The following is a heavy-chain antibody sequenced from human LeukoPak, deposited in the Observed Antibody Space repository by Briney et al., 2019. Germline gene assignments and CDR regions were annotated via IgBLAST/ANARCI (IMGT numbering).Heavy chain of an antibody. CDR1: GFTFTTYW. Sequence: GGSLRLSCAAAGFTFTTYWVHWVRHAPGKGLVLVLRINTDGRRPSYADSVKGRFTISRDTAKNTLYLQMNSLRAEDTAVYYCARGDYAFDIWGQGTMVTVSS. CDR2: INTDGRRP. D-gene: IGHD2-21*01. CDR3: ARGDYAFDI. J-gene: IGHJ3*02. V-gene: IGHV3-74*01.